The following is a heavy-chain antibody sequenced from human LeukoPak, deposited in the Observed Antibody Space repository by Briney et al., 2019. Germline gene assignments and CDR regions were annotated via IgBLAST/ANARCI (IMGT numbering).Heavy chain of an antibody. CDR2: IYTSGST. CDR3: ARSDGYGLVGI. J-gene: IGHJ3*02. CDR1: GVSISSYY. D-gene: IGHD3-10*01. V-gene: IGHV4-4*07. Sequence: PSETLSLTCTVSGVSISSYYWSWIRQPAGKGLEWIGRIYTSGSTNYNPSLKSGATMSVDTSKNQFSLKLSSVTAADTAVYYCARSDGYGLVGIWGQGTMVTVSS.